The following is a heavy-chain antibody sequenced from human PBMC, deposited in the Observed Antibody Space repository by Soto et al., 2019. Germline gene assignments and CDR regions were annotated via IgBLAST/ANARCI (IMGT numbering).Heavy chain of an antibody. J-gene: IGHJ6*02. D-gene: IGHD1-26*01. CDR1: GFTFSSYG. V-gene: IGHV3-30*18. CDR2: ISYDGSDK. Sequence: GGSLRLSCAASGFTFSSYGMHWVRQAPGKGLEWVAVISYDGSDKYYADSVKGRFTISRDNSKNTLYLQMNSLRAEDTAVYYCAKDVVVGATTGLGDYYYYYGMDVWGQGTTVTVSS. CDR3: AKDVVVGATTGLGDYYYYYGMDV.